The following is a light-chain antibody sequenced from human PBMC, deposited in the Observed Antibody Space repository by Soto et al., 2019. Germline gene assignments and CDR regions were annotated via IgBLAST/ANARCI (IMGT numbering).Light chain of an antibody. J-gene: IGLJ2*01. CDR1: SVHSNFI. V-gene: IGLV4-60*02. Sequence: QPVLTQSSSASASLGSSVKLTCTLSSVHSNFIIAWHQQQPGKDPRYLMTVEGSGSYNKGSGVPDRFSGSSSGADRYLTISTIQFEYEADYICETLDSNTHVVFGGGTKLTVL. CDR2: VEGSGSY. CDR3: ETLDSNTHVV.